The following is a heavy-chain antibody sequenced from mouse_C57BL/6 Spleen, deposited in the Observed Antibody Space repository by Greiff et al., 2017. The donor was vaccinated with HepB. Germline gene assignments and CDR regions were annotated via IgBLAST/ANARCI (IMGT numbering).Heavy chain of an antibody. CDR3: ARFTTVVATDG. CDR1: GYTFTSYG. V-gene: IGHV1-81*01. CDR2: IYPRSGNT. Sequence: VQLQQSGAELARPGASVKLSCKASGYTFTSYGISWVKQRTGQGLEWIGEIYPRSGNTYYNEKFKGKATLTADKSSSTAYMGLRSLTSEDSAVYFCARFTTVVATDGWGQGTTLTVSS. J-gene: IGHJ2*01. D-gene: IGHD1-1*01.